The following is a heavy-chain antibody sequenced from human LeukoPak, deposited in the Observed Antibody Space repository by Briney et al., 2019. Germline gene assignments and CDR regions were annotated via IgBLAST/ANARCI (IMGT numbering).Heavy chain of an antibody. V-gene: IGHV3-30*18. CDR2: ISYDGSNK. CDR3: AKEEWLGTFDY. J-gene: IGHJ4*02. CDR1: GFTFSSYA. D-gene: IGHD6-19*01. Sequence: PGGSLRLSCAASGFTFSSYAMSWVRQAPGKGLEWVAVISYDGSNKYYADSVKGRFTISRDNSKNTLYLQMNSLRAEDTAVYYCAKEEWLGTFDYWGQGTLVTVSS.